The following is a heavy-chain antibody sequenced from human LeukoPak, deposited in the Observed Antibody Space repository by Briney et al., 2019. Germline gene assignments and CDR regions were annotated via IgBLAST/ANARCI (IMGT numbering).Heavy chain of an antibody. J-gene: IGHJ3*02. Sequence: GGSLRLSCAASGFTFSSYGMHWVRQAPGKGLEWVAVISYDGSNKYYADSVKGRFTISRDNSKNTLYLQMNSLRAEDTAAYYCAKQVGSAGSDAFDIWGQGTMVTVSS. CDR2: ISYDGSNK. V-gene: IGHV3-30*18. CDR1: GFTFSSYG. CDR3: AKQVGSAGSDAFDI. D-gene: IGHD6-13*01.